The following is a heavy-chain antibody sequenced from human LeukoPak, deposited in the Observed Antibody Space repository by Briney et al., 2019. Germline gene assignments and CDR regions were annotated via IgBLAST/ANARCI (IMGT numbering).Heavy chain of an antibody. CDR3: ASAPYGSGTFLDY. D-gene: IGHD3-10*01. CDR1: GFTFSSSG. J-gene: IGHJ4*02. Sequence: GRPLRLSCAASGFTFSSSGMHWVRQAAGKGLEWVAVIWYDGSDKYSADSVKGRFTISRDNSKNTLYLQMNSLRAEDTAVYYCASAPYGSGTFLDYWGQGTLVTVSS. CDR2: IWYDGSDK. V-gene: IGHV3-33*01.